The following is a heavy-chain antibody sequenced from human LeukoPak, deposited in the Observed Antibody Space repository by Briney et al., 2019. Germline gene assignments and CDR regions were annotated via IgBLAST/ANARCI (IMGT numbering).Heavy chain of an antibody. V-gene: IGHV4-4*02. J-gene: IGHJ4*02. CDR2: IYHSGST. CDR1: GGPISSSNW. Sequence: PSETLSLTCAVSGGPISSSNWWSWVRQPPGKGLEWIGEIYHSGSTNYNPSLKSRVTISVDKSKNQFSLKLSSVTAADTAVYYCARVREGYCSGGSCYLHDYWGQGTLVTVSS. CDR3: ARVREGYCSGGSCYLHDY. D-gene: IGHD2-15*01.